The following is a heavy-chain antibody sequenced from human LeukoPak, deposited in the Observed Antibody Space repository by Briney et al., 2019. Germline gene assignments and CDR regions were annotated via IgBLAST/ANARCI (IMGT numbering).Heavy chain of an antibody. CDR2: IYYSGST. J-gene: IGHJ5*02. CDR1: GGSISSSSYY. CDR3: ARHRYSSDWFDP. D-gene: IGHD6-19*01. Sequence: PSETLSLTCTVSGGSISSSSYYWGWIRQPPGKGLEWIGSIYYSGSTYYNPSLKSRVTISVDTSKNQFSLKLSSVTAADTPVYYCARHRYSSDWFDPWGQGTLVTVSS. V-gene: IGHV4-39*01.